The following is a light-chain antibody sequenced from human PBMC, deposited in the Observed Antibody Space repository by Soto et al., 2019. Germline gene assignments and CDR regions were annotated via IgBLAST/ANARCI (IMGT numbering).Light chain of an antibody. CDR2: DAS. Sequence: DIQMTQSPSTLSASVGDRVTITCRASQSISSWLAWYQQKPGKAPKLLIYDASNLESGVPSRFSGSGPGTEFSLTISSLQADDFATYYCQQYNYYWTFGQGTKVDIK. V-gene: IGKV1-5*01. CDR3: QQYNYYWT. J-gene: IGKJ1*01. CDR1: QSISSW.